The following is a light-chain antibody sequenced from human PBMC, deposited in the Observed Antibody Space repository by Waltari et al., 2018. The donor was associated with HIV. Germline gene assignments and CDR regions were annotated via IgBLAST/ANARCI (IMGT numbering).Light chain of an antibody. CDR1: ALPTKP. CDR2: KDI. CDR3: QSTDHDGTWV. Sequence: SYELTQTPSVSVSPGPTASLNCSRGALPTKPSSWYRQKPGQAPVLLIYKDIERPSGIPERISGSRSGTGVTLTISGVQAEDDGDYYCQSTDHDGTWVFGGGTKMTVL. J-gene: IGLJ3*02. V-gene: IGLV3-25*03.